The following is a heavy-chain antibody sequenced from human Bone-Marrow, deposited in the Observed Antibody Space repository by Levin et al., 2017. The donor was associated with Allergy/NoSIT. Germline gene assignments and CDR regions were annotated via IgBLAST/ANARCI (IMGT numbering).Heavy chain of an antibody. D-gene: IGHD4-23*01. CDR3: VTDPGYYGGTPYYFDF. J-gene: IGHJ4*02. V-gene: IGHV3-9*01. CDR2: ISRSSDNI. CDR1: GFPFNDYA. Sequence: PGGSLRLSCATSGFPFNDYAMHWVRQAPGKGLEWVSGISRSSDNIAYADSVKGRFTISRDSAKNSLFLQMKSLRPEDTALYYCVTDPGYYGGTPYYFDFWGQGTLVTVSS.